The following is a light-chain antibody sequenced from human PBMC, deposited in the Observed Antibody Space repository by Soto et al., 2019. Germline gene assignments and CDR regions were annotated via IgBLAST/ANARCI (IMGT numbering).Light chain of an antibody. Sequence: EILLTQSPGTLSLSPGERVTLSCRASQRVSSNYVAWYQQRPGQPPRLLIYSASRRANGIPDRFSGSGSGTDFTLTLSRLESEDFAVYYCQQYGTVPNTFGQGTRLEIK. V-gene: IGKV3-20*01. CDR2: SAS. CDR1: QRVSSNY. J-gene: IGKJ5*01. CDR3: QQYGTVPNT.